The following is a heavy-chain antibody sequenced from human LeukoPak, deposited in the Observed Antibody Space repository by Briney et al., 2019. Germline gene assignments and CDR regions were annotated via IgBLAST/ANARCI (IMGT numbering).Heavy chain of an antibody. CDR1: GYTFTSYD. CDR2: INPNSGNT. D-gene: IGHD2-8*01. J-gene: IGHJ4*02. Sequence: ASVKVSCKASGYTFTSYDINWVRQATGQGLEWMGWINPNSGNTSYAQKFQGRVTMTRNTSISTAYMELSSLRSEDTAVYYCARGGGRETTAGIFYEDDWGQGTLVTVSS. V-gene: IGHV1-8*01. CDR3: ARGGGRETTAGIFYEDD.